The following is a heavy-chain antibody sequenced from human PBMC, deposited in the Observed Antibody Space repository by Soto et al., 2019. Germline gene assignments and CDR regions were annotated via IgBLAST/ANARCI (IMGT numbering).Heavy chain of an antibody. V-gene: IGHV3-33*01. CDR2: VWSDGNLK. Sequence: QVQLVESGGGVVQPGGSLRLSCAASGFTFDAYGFHWVRQATGKGLEWVAVVWSDGNLKYYADSVKGRFTISRDSSKSALNLQMNSLRADDTAVYYCARIQLDTIMALDYWGQGTLVTVSS. CDR3: ARIQLDTIMALDY. D-gene: IGHD1-1*01. CDR1: GFTFDAYG. J-gene: IGHJ4*02.